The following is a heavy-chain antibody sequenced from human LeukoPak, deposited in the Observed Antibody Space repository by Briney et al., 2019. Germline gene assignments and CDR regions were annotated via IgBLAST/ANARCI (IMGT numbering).Heavy chain of an antibody. V-gene: IGHV1-3*03. CDR2: INAGNGDT. CDR1: GHTFTSHA. D-gene: IGHD1-26*01. J-gene: IGHJ5*02. CDR3: ARGGASPPANWFDP. Sequence: GASVKVSCKASGHTFTSHAIHWVRQAPGQRLEWMGWINAGNGDTKYSQEFQGRVTITRDTSASMVYMDLSSLRSEDMAVYYCARGGASPPANWFDPWGQGTLVSVSS.